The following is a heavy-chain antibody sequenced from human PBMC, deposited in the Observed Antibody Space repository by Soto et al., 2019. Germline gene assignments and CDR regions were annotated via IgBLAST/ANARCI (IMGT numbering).Heavy chain of an antibody. CDR3: ARPSGPYCSSTSCLGAFDI. CDR1: GFTFSSYG. Sequence: VGSLRLSCAASGFTFSSYGMHWVRQAPGKGLEWVAVIWYDGSNKYCADSVKGRFTISRDNSKNTLYLQMNSLRAEDTAVYYCARPSGPYCSSTSCLGAFDIWGQGTMVTVSS. V-gene: IGHV3-33*01. D-gene: IGHD2-2*01. CDR2: IWYDGSNK. J-gene: IGHJ3*02.